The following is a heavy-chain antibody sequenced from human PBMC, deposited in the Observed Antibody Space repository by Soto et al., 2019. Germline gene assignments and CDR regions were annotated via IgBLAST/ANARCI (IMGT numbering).Heavy chain of an antibody. J-gene: IGHJ6*02. CDR1: GFTFSVSA. CDR2: IRTRKNRYVT. V-gene: IGHV3-73*02. CDR3: ARIEYGVDV. Sequence: EVQLVQSGGGRVQPGGSLKLSCEASGFTFSVSAIHWVRLASGKGLEWVGRIRTRKNRYVTTYAASVKGRFSLSRDDSKNTSYLQMNSLKTEDTAVYYCARIEYGVDVGGQGTTVIVS. D-gene: IGHD6-6*01.